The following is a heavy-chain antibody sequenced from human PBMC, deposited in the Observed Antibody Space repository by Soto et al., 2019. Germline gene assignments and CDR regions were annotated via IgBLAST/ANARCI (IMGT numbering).Heavy chain of an antibody. CDR3: ARGKPSGYRFGPRNFFYYGMDV. V-gene: IGHV4-34*01. D-gene: IGHD5-18*01. J-gene: IGHJ6*02. Sequence: SETLSLTCGVFSGSLTDHYWTWIRQTPWKGLEWIGETNHSGITDYNPSLKSRVTLSLDTSKNQFSLKVTALTAADTAVYYCARGKPSGYRFGPRNFFYYGMDVWGPGTTVTVSS. CDR1: SGSLTDHY. CDR2: TNHSGIT.